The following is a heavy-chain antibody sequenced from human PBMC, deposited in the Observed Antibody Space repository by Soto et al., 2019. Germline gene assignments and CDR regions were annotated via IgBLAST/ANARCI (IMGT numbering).Heavy chain of an antibody. J-gene: IGHJ4*02. CDR3: AHDSSGWLGFDF. CDR1: GFSLSTRGVG. D-gene: IGHD6-19*01. CDR2: IYWDDDK. V-gene: IGHV2-5*02. Sequence: QITLKESGPTLVKPTQTLTLTCTFSGFSLSTRGVGVGWIRQPPGKALEWLALIYWDDDKRYSPSLKNRLTIPKDTSNNQVVLTLTIMDPVDTATYVCAHDSSGWLGFDFWGQGTLVTVSS.